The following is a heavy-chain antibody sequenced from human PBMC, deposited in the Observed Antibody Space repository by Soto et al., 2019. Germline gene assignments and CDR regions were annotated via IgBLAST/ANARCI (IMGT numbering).Heavy chain of an antibody. CDR2: ISWNSGSI. Sequence: EVQLVESGGGLVQPGRSLRLSCAASGFTFDDYAMHWVRQPPGKGLEWVAGISWNSGSIGYADSVKGRFTISRDNAKNSLYLQMNSLRAEDTALYYCTKVLGFGQDAFDMWGQGTMVTVS. D-gene: IGHD3-10*01. V-gene: IGHV3-9*01. J-gene: IGHJ3*02. CDR3: TKVLGFGQDAFDM. CDR1: GFTFDDYA.